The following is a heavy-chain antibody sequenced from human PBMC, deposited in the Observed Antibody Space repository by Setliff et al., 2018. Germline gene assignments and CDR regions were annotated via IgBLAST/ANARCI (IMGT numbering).Heavy chain of an antibody. D-gene: IGHD3-3*01. V-gene: IGHV4-34*01. Sequence: PSETLSLTCAVYGGSFSGYYWSWIRQPPGKGLEWIGEINHSGSTNYNPSLKSRVTISVDTSKNQFSLKLSSVTAADTAVYYCARLPSKRIHYNFWSGSYNWFDPWAREPWSPSPQ. CDR2: INHSGST. J-gene: IGHJ5*02. CDR1: GGSFSGYY. CDR3: ARLPSKRIHYNFWSGSYNWFDP.